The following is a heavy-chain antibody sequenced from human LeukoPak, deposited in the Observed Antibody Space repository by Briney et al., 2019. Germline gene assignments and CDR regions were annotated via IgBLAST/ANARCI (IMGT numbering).Heavy chain of an antibody. V-gene: IGHV3-33*01. CDR1: GFTFSSYG. CDR2: IWYDGSNK. Sequence: PTGGSLRLSCAASGFTFSSYGMHWVRQAPGKGLEWVAVIWYDGSNKYYADSVKGRFTISRDNSKNTLYLQMNSLRAEDTAVYYCARVRSYRGSTYFDYWGQGTLVTVSS. D-gene: IGHD1-26*01. CDR3: ARVRSYRGSTYFDY. J-gene: IGHJ4*02.